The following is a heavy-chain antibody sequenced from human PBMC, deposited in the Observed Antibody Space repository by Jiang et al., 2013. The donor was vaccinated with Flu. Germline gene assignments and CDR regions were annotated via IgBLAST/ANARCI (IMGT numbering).Heavy chain of an antibody. V-gene: IGHV1-46*03. J-gene: IGHJ4*02. Sequence: GAEVKKPGASVKVSCKASGYTFTSYYMHWVRQAPGQGLEWMGIINPSGGSTSYAQKFQGRVTMTRDTSTSTVYMELSSLRSEDTAVYYCARLITIFGVVKAYYFDYWGQGTLVTVSS. CDR2: INPSGGST. CDR1: GYTFTSYY. CDR3: ARLITIFGVVKAYYFDY. D-gene: IGHD3-3*01.